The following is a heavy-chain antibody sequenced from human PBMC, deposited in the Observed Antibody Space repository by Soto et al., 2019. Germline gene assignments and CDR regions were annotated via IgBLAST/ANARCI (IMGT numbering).Heavy chain of an antibody. CDR2: IIPIFGTA. CDR1: GGTFSSYA. V-gene: IGHV1-69*13. Sequence: SVKVSCKASGGTFSSYAISWVRQAPGQGLEWMGGIIPIFGTANYAQKFQGRVTITADESTSTAYMELSSLRSEDTAVYYCARDGIVGALRVDYYYGMDVWGQGTTVTVSS. J-gene: IGHJ6*02. CDR3: ARDGIVGALRVDYYYGMDV. D-gene: IGHD1-26*01.